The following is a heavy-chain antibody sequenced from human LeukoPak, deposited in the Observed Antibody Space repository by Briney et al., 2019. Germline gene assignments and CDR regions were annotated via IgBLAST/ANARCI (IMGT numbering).Heavy chain of an antibody. CDR2: ISSSSSTI. CDR1: GFTFSSYS. Sequence: GGSLRLSCAASGFTFSSYSMNWVRQAPGKGLEWVSYISSSSSTIYYADSVKGRFTISRDNAKNSLYLQMNSLRAEDTAVYYCARDPTEMTTVTTRRFYDLGQNQDFDYWGQGTLVTVSS. CDR3: ARDPTEMTTVTTRRFYDLGQNQDFDY. J-gene: IGHJ4*02. D-gene: IGHD4-17*01. V-gene: IGHV3-48*01.